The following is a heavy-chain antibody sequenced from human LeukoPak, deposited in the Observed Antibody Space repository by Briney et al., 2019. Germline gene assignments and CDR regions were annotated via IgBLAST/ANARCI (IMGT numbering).Heavy chain of an antibody. CDR1: GYSFTSYW. CDR3: ARASPLVATINNYFDY. Sequence: GESLKISCKGSGYSFTSYWIGWVRQMPGKGLEWMGIIYPGDSNTRYSPSFQGRVTISADKSISTAYLQWSSLKASDTAMYYCARASPLVATINNYFDYWGQGTLVTVSS. V-gene: IGHV5-51*01. J-gene: IGHJ4*02. D-gene: IGHD5-24*01. CDR2: IYPGDSNT.